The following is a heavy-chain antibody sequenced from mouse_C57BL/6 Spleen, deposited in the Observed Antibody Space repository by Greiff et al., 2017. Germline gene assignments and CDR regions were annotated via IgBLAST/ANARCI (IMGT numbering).Heavy chain of an antibody. CDR1: GYTFTSYW. J-gene: IGHJ4*01. Sequence: QVQLQQPGAELVKPGASVKMSCKASGYTFTSYWITWVKQRPGQGLEWIGDIYPGSGSTNYNEKFKSKATLTVDTSSSTAYMQLSSLTSADSAVYYCAKTFPYYDYGGAMDYWGQGTWVTVSS. CDR2: IYPGSGST. CDR3: AKTFPYYDYGGAMDY. V-gene: IGHV1-55*01. D-gene: IGHD1-2*01.